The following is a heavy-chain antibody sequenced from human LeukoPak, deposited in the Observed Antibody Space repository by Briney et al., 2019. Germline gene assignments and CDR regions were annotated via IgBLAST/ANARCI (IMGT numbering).Heavy chain of an antibody. CDR3: ARARVVTGLKY. CDR1: GFTFDDYA. V-gene: IGHV3-9*01. CDR2: INWNSDSI. Sequence: GGSLRLSCAVSGFTFDDYAMHWVRQVPGKGLEWVSGINWNSDSIGYADSVKGRFTTSRDNAKNTLYLQMNSLRAEDTAVYYCARARVVTGLKYWGQGTLVTVSS. J-gene: IGHJ4*02. D-gene: IGHD2-21*02.